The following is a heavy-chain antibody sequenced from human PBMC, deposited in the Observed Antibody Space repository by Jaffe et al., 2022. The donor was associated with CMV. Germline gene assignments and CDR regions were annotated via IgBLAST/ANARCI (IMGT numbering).Heavy chain of an antibody. CDR2: IYWNEDK. CDR1: GFSLSTSGVA. CDR3: AQKGTKGHYFDS. Sequence: QITLKESGPTLVRPTQTLTLTCSFSGFSLSTSGVAVGWIRQPPGKALEWLALIYWNEDKGYSPRLESRLTVTKDLFRRKVVLTLTNMDPADTATYYCAQKGTKGHYFDSWGPGTLVTVSS. J-gene: IGHJ4*02. V-gene: IGHV2-5*01.